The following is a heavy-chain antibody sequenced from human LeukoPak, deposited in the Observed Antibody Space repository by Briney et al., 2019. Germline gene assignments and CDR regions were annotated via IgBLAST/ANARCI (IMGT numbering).Heavy chain of an antibody. CDR3: AGGLRRRGVVEI. J-gene: IGHJ3*02. V-gene: IGHV3-23*01. CDR1: GFTFSSYA. D-gene: IGHD3-10*01. Sequence: PGGSLRLSCAASGFTFSSYAMSWVRQVPGKGLEWVSAISGSGGSTYYADSVKGRFTISRDNSKNTLYLQMNSLRAEDTAVYYCAGGLRRRGVVEIWGQGTMVIVSS. CDR2: ISGSGGST.